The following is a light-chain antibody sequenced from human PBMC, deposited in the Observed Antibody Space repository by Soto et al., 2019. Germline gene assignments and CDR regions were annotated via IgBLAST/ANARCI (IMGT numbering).Light chain of an antibody. Sequence: EIEMTQSPATLSVPPGDRATLSCRASESVRSNLAWYQQKPGQAPRLLIYGASIRAADIPARFSGSGSGTEFTLTISTLQSEDFAVYYCQQYYDWPTITFGQGTRLE. CDR2: GAS. CDR3: QQYYDWPTIT. CDR1: ESVRSN. V-gene: IGKV3-15*01. J-gene: IGKJ5*01.